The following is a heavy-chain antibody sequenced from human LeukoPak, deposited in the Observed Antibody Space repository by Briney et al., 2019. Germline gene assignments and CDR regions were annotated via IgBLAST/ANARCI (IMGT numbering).Heavy chain of an antibody. Sequence: KSGGSLRLSCAASGFTSSSYEMNWVRQAPGKGLEWVSSISSSSSYIYYADSVKGRFTISRDNAKNSLYLQMNSLRAEDTAVYYCARDSTVTTGYWGQGTLVTVSS. CDR3: ARDSTVTTGY. V-gene: IGHV3-21*01. D-gene: IGHD4-17*01. J-gene: IGHJ4*02. CDR2: ISSSSSYI. CDR1: GFTSSSYE.